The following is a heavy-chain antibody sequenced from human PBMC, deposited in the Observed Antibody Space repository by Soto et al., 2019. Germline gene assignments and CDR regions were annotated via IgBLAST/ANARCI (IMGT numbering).Heavy chain of an antibody. CDR3: ARDGWFFELRIPFGLDV. V-gene: IGHV1-46*01. D-gene: IGHD3-3*01. CDR2: INPNGGST. J-gene: IGHJ6*02. CDR1: GYTFSNYY. Sequence: QVQLVQSGAEVKKPGASVTVSCKASGYTFSNYYIHWVRQAPGQGLEWMGIINPNGGSTTYAQKFQGRVTMTRDTSTSTVYMEFSSLTSEDTALYYCARDGWFFELRIPFGLDVWGQGTTVTVSS.